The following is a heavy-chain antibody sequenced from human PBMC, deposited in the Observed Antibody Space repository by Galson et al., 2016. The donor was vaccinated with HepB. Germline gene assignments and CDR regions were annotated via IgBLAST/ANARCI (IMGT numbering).Heavy chain of an antibody. Sequence: SLRLSCAASGFTVSRNDMSWVRQAPGKGLEWVSVIYSGASTYYADSVKGRFTISRDSSKNTLHLQMNSLRAEDTAVYYCARVYGGDWLNLHTFDVWGQGAMVTVSS. J-gene: IGHJ3*01. CDR1: GFTVSRND. CDR3: ARVYGGDWLNLHTFDV. V-gene: IGHV3-53*01. CDR2: IYSGAST. D-gene: IGHD3-9*01.